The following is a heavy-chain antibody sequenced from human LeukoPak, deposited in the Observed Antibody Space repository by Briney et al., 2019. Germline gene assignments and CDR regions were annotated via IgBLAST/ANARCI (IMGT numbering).Heavy chain of an antibody. CDR2: IKQDESEK. D-gene: IGHD3-22*01. V-gene: IGHV3-7*01. J-gene: IGHJ4*02. CDR3: ARGYYQDSGTSYRHLDY. CDR1: GFTFRNYC. Sequence: PGGSLRLSCAASGFTFRNYCMTWVRQVPGKGLEWVASIKQDESEKYFLDSVKGRFTISRDNAANSLYLQMNSLRAEDTAVYYCARGYYQDSGTSYRHLDYWGQGTLVTVSS.